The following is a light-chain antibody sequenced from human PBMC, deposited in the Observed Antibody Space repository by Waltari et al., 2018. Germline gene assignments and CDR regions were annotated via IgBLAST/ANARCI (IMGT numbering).Light chain of an antibody. CDR2: DVS. J-gene: IGLJ3*02. CDR3: CSYAGSYTFVV. CDR1: SSYVGGYNY. Sequence: QSALTPPRSVSGSPGQSVPISCTGPSSYVGGYNYVSWYQQHPGQAPKLMIYDVSKRPSGVPYRFSGSKSGNTASLTISGLQAEDEADYYCCSYAGSYTFVVFGGGTKLTVL. V-gene: IGLV2-11*01.